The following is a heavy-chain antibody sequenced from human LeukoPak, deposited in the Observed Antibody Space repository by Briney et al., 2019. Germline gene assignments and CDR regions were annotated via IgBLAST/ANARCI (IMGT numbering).Heavy chain of an antibody. V-gene: IGHV3-23*01. D-gene: IGHD3-10*01. CDR2: ICCSGGST. CDR3: AKVAGGWFGELFALAPYYFDY. CDR1: GFILSSCA. J-gene: IGHJ4*02. Sequence: GGSQSLLCAASGFILSSCAVSGVRQARGEWLEGLSSICCSGGSTFYSDSGKVRFTICRDNAKNTLYLQMNTLRAEDRGVYYCAKVAGGWFGELFALAPYYFDYWGQGTLVTVSS.